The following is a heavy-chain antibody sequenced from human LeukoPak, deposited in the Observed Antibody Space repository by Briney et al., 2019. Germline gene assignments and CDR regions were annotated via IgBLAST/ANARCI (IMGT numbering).Heavy chain of an antibody. CDR1: GGTFSSYA. CDR2: IIPIFGTA. J-gene: IGHJ4*02. D-gene: IGHD6-19*01. CDR3: AREHAVWGAVAGTGLGYYFDY. Sequence: GASVKVSCKASGGTFSSYAISWVRQAPGQGLEWMGGIIPIFGTANYAQKFQGRVMITADESTSTAYMELSSLRSEDTAVYYCAREHAVWGAVAGTGLGYYFDYWGQGTLVTVSS. V-gene: IGHV1-69*13.